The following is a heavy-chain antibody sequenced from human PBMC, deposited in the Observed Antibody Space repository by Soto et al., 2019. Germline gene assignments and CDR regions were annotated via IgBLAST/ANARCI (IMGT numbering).Heavy chain of an antibody. D-gene: IGHD3-10*01. CDR3: ARTMVRGVIIALYYFDY. V-gene: IGHV1-18*01. J-gene: IGHJ4*02. CDR2: ISAYNGNT. CDR1: GYTFTSYG. Sequence: ASVKVSCKASGYTFTSYGISWVRQAPGQGLEWMGWISAYNGNTNYAQKLQGRVTMTTDTSTSTAYMELRSLRSDDTAVYYCARTMVRGVIIALYYFDYWGQGTLVTVSS.